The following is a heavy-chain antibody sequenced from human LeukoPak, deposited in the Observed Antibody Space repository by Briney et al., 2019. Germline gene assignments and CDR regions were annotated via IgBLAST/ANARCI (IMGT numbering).Heavy chain of an antibody. D-gene: IGHD3-22*01. CDR3: ARAKVQDSSGYYSFDY. J-gene: IGHJ4*02. CDR1: GGTFSSYA. Sequence: GASVKVSCKASGGTFSSYAISWVRQAPGQGLEWMGGIIPIFGTANYAQKFRGRVTITADESTSTAYMELSSLRSEDTAVYYCARAKVQDSSGYYSFDYWGQGTLVTVSS. CDR2: IIPIFGTA. V-gene: IGHV1-69*13.